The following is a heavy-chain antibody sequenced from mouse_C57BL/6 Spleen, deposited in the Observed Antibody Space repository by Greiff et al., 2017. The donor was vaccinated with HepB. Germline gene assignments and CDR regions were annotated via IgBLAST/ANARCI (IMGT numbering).Heavy chain of an antibody. CDR1: GFTFSSYA. CDR2: ISSGGDYI. J-gene: IGHJ4*01. Sequence: EVQVVESGEGLVKPGGSLKLSCAASGFTFSSYAMSWVRQTPEKRLEWVAYISSGGDYIYYADTVKGRFTISRDNARNTLYLQMSSLKSEDTAMYYCTREGHYYGSSVYYAMDYWGQGTSVTVSS. D-gene: IGHD1-1*01. CDR3: TREGHYYGSSVYYAMDY. V-gene: IGHV5-9-1*02.